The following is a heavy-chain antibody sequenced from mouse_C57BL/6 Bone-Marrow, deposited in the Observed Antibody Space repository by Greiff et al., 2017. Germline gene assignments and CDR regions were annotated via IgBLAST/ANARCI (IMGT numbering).Heavy chain of an antibody. D-gene: IGHD1-1*01. CDR2: INYDGSST. Sequence: DVHLVESEGGLVQPGSSMKLSCTASGFTFSDYYMAWVRQVPEKGLEWVANINYDGSSTYYLDSLKSRFIISRDNAKNILYLQMSSLKSEDTATYYCARAYITGYFDVWGTGTTVTVSS. J-gene: IGHJ1*03. V-gene: IGHV5-16*01. CDR1: GFTFSDYY. CDR3: ARAYITGYFDV.